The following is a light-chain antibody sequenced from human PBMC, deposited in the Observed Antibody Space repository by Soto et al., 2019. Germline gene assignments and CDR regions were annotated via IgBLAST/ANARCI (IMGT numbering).Light chain of an antibody. CDR3: SSYTSASTYV. J-gene: IGLJ1*01. Sequence: QSVLTQPASVSGSPGQSITISCTGTSSDVGGYNYVSWYQQHPGKAPKLMIYDVSNRPSGVSNRFSGSKSGNTASLTISGIQAEDEADYYCSSYTSASTYVCGTGTKVTVL. CDR1: SSDVGGYNY. CDR2: DVS. V-gene: IGLV2-14*01.